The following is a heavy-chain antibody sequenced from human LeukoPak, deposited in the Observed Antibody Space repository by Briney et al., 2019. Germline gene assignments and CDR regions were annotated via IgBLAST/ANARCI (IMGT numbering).Heavy chain of an antibody. J-gene: IGHJ4*02. CDR2: IKQDGGKK. CDR1: GFSFSNYW. Sequence: GGSLRLSCAASGFSFSNYWMNWVRQAPGKGLEWVANIKQDGGKKYYVDSVKGRFTISRDNAKNSLYLQMSSLRAEDTAVYYCGRADQKWFGESMVDYWGQGTLVTVSS. V-gene: IGHV3-7*01. D-gene: IGHD3-10*01. CDR3: GRADQKWFGESMVDY.